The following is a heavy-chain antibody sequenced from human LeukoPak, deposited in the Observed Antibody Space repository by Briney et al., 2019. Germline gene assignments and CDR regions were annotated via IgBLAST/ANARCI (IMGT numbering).Heavy chain of an antibody. V-gene: IGHV1-69*05. CDR1: GGTFSSYA. J-gene: IGHJ3*02. CDR2: IIPIFGTA. D-gene: IGHD4-23*01. CDR3: ARDYGGNSGPSHPFDI. Sequence: SVKVSCKASGGTFSSYAISWVRQAPGQGLEWMGRIIPIFGTANYAQKFQGRVTITTDESTSTAYMELSSLRSEDTAVYYCARDYGGNSGPSHPFDIWGQGTMVTVSS.